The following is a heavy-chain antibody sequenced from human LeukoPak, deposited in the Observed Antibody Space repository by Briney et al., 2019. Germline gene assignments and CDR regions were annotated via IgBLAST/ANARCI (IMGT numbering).Heavy chain of an antibody. CDR1: GFTFSDYY. Sequence: GGSLRLSCAASGFTFSDYYMSWIRQAPGKGLEWVSYISSSGSTIYYADSVKGRFTISRDNAKNSLYLQMNSLRAEDTAVYYCARGLLWFGELLDKNYYYYGMDVWGQGTTVTVSS. V-gene: IGHV3-11*01. J-gene: IGHJ6*02. CDR3: ARGLLWFGELLDKNYYYYGMDV. CDR2: ISSSGSTI. D-gene: IGHD3-10*01.